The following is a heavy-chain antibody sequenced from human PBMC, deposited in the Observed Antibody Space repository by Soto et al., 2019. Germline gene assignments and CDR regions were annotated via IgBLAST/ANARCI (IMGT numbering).Heavy chain of an antibody. CDR3: ARDSPAGTMVRGVISYYYGMDV. CDR1: GGTFSSYA. Sequence: ASVKVSCKASGGTFSSYAISWVRQAPGQGLEWMGGIIPIFGTANYAQKFQGRVTITADKSTSTAYMELSSLRSGDTAVYYCARDSPAGTMVRGVISYYYGMDVWGQGTTVTVSS. V-gene: IGHV1-69*06. CDR2: IIPIFGTA. D-gene: IGHD3-10*01. J-gene: IGHJ6*02.